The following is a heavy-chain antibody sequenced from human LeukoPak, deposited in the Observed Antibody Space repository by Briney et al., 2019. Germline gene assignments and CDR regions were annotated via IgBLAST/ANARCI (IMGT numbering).Heavy chain of an antibody. CDR1: GFTFSSYN. Sequence: GGSLRLSCAASGFTFSSYNMNWVRQAPGKGLEWVSSISSGSSYIYYADSLKGRFTISRDNAKNSLYLQMNSLRAEDTAVYYCAKEGFDSWGQGTLVTVSS. CDR3: AKEGFDS. J-gene: IGHJ4*02. CDR2: ISSGSSYI. V-gene: IGHV3-21*01.